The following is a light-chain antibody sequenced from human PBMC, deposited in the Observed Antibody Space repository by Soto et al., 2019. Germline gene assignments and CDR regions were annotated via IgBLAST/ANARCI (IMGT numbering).Light chain of an antibody. J-gene: IGKJ2*01. CDR1: QSVSSN. CDR2: GAS. CDR3: QQYNNWPFT. V-gene: IGKV3-15*01. Sequence: EIVMTQSPATLSVSPGERATLSCRASQSVSSNLAWYQQKPGQAPRLLIYGASTRATGIPSRLSGSGSGTEFTLTISSLQSEDFAIYYCQQYNNWPFTCGQGTKLEIK.